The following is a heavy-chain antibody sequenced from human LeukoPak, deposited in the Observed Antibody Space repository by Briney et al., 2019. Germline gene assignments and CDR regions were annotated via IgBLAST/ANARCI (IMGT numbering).Heavy chain of an antibody. CDR2: IYPGDSNT. D-gene: IGHD4-23*01. Sequence: GESLKISCKGSGYTFTTYWINWVRQMPGKGLECMGIIYPGDSNTRYSPSFQGQVTISVDKSIRAAHLQWSSLEASDTAIYFCVRQSWELSSPFDYWGQGTPVTVSS. CDR1: GYTFTTYW. V-gene: IGHV5-51*01. CDR3: VRQSWELSSPFDY. J-gene: IGHJ4*02.